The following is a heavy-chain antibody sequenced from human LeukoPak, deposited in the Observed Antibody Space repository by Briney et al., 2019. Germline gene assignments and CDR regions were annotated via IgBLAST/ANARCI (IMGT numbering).Heavy chain of an antibody. Sequence: GASVKVSCKASGYTFTSYGISWVRQAPGQGLEWMGWISAYNGDTNYAQKLQGRVTMTTDTSTSTAYMELRSLRSDDTAVHYCARDRSSPWELFYFDYWGQGTLVTVSS. CDR3: ARDRSSPWELFYFDY. D-gene: IGHD1-26*01. J-gene: IGHJ4*02. CDR2: ISAYNGDT. CDR1: GYTFTSYG. V-gene: IGHV1-18*01.